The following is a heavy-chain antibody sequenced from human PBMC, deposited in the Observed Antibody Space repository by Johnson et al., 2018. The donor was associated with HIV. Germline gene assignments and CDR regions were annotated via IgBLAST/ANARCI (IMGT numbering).Heavy chain of an antibody. CDR1: GFTFRNYA. V-gene: IGHV3-23*04. CDR3: ARDFRYAFDT. CDR2: TGASGITR. J-gene: IGHJ3*02. Sequence: EVQLVESVGGLVQPGRSLRLSCAASGFTFRNYAMSWVRQAPGKGVEWVSGTGASGITRESADSGKGRFPISSDNSKNTLSLQMNSLRAEETAVYYCARDFRYAFDTWGQGTMVTVSS.